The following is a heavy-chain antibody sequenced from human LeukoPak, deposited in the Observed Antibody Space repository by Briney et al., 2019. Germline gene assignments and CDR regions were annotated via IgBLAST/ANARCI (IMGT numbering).Heavy chain of an antibody. V-gene: IGHV3-74*01. CDR1: GFNFKNYW. D-gene: IGHD5-24*01. CDR2: IINDGSST. Sequence: GGSLRLSGAASGFNFKNYWMHWVRQAPGKGLEWVSRIINDGSSTTYADSVKGRFTISRDNAKDTLYLQMNSLRVEDTAVYYCARVADDDKYGGRDYWGQGALVIVSS. J-gene: IGHJ4*02. CDR3: ARVADDDKYGGRDY.